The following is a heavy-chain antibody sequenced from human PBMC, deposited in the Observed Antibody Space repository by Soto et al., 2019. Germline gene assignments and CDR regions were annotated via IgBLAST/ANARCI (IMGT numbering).Heavy chain of an antibody. CDR1: VYRFSSSW. J-gene: IGHJ4*02. V-gene: IGHV5-51*01. CDR3: ARHPGYCSSTSCSSFDY. Sequence: GESLKISCQGTVYRFSSSWIGWVRQKPGKGLEWLGNVYPSDSDVRYSPAFEGQVTISADNSINTAYLQLLNLKASDTAMYYCARHPGYCSSTSCSSFDYWGQGTLVTVSS. D-gene: IGHD2-2*01. CDR2: VYPSDSDV.